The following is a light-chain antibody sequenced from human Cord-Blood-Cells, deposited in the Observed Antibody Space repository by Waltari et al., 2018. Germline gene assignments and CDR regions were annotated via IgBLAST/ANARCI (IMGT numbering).Light chain of an antibody. Sequence: IQMTHSPSSLSASVGDRVTITCRASQSISSYLNWYQQKPGKAPKLLIYAASSLQSGVPSRFSGSGSGTYFTLTISSLQPEDFATYYCQQSYSTPPTFGQGTKVEIK. CDR1: QSISSY. CDR3: QQSYSTPPT. CDR2: AAS. J-gene: IGKJ1*01. V-gene: IGKV1-39*01.